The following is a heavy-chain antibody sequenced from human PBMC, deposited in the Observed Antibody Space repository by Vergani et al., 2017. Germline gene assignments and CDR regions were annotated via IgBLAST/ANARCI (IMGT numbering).Heavy chain of an antibody. Sequence: QLVETGGALIQPGGSLRLSCAVSGLNVGTNSMNWVRQAPGKGLEWVSVIYADGDTSYADSVKGRFTVSRDASTNTVLLQMSSLRSEDTAVYYCARGLPFCSDFRCDHWFYPWGQGTLVTVSS. CDR2: IYADGDT. J-gene: IGHJ5*02. D-gene: IGHD3-3*01. CDR1: GLNVGTNS. CDR3: ARGLPFCSDFRCDHWFYP. V-gene: IGHV3-53*02.